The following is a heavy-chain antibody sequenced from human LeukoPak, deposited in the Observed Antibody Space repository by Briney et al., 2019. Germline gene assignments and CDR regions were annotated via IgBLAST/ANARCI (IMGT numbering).Heavy chain of an antibody. Sequence: GWSLRLSCAASGFTFSRYSMNWVRQAPGKGLEGVSSISSSSSYIYYEESVKGRFSISRDNAKNSLYLQMNSLRAEDTAVYYCVRYCTIGVCSRRNFDYWGQGTLVTVSS. D-gene: IGHD2-8*01. CDR3: VRYCTIGVCSRRNFDY. CDR2: ISSSSSYI. CDR1: GFTFSRYS. J-gene: IGHJ4*02. V-gene: IGHV3-21*01.